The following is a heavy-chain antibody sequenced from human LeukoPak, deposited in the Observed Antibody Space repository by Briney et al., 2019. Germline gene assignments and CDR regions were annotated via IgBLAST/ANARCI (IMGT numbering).Heavy chain of an antibody. J-gene: IGHJ3*02. Sequence: SQTLSLTCAMSGDSVSSNSATWNWIRQSPSRGLEWLVRTYYKSKWYNDYTVSVKSRITTNSDTSKNQFSLQLNSVTPEDTAVYYCARVSSPWSPRDAFDIWGQGTMVTVSS. CDR2: TYYKSKWYN. V-gene: IGHV6-1*01. CDR3: ARVSSPWSPRDAFDI. D-gene: IGHD1-26*01. CDR1: GDSVSSNSAT.